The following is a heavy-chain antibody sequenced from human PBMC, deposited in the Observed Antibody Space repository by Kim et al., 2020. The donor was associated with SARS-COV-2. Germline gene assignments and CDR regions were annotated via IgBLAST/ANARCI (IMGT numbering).Heavy chain of an antibody. CDR3: AKDMGDGYPNAYYYYYGMDV. D-gene: IGHD5-12*01. Sequence: GRFTTSRDNAKNSLYLQMNSLRAEDTALYYCAKDMGDGYPNAYYYYYGMDVWGQGTTVTVSS. J-gene: IGHJ6*02. V-gene: IGHV3-9*01.